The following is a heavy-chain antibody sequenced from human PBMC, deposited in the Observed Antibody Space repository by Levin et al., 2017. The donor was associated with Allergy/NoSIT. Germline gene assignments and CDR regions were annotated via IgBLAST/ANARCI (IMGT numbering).Heavy chain of an antibody. D-gene: IGHD6-19*01. CDR2: INHSGST. CDR1: GGSFSGYY. CDR3: ARGGGIAVAGIMGWNWFDP. Sequence: GSLRLSCAVYGGSFSGYYWSWIRQPPGKGLEWIGEINHSGSTNYNPSLKSRVTISVDTSKNQFSLKLSSVTAADTAVYYCARGGGIAVAGIMGWNWFDPWGQGTLVTVSS. J-gene: IGHJ5*02. V-gene: IGHV4-34*01.